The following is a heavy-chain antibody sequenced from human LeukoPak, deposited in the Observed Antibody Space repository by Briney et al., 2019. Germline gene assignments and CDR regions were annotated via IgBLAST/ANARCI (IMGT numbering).Heavy chain of an antibody. D-gene: IGHD6-13*01. J-gene: IGHJ6*02. CDR2: INPNSGGT. CDR1: GYTFTGYY. Sequence: ASVTVSCKASGYTFTGYYRHWVRQAPGQGLEWMGRINPNSGGTNYAQKFQGRVTMTRDTSISTAYMELSRLRSDGTAVYYCASIKGAAAAGRYYYYYGMDVWGQGTTATVSS. CDR3: ASIKGAAAAGRYYYYYGMDV. V-gene: IGHV1-2*06.